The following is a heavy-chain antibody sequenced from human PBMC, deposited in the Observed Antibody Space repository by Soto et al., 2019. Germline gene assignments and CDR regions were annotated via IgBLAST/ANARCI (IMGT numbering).Heavy chain of an antibody. V-gene: IGHV4-4*07. CDR2: IYTSGST. CDR1: GGSISSYY. J-gene: IGHJ4*02. Sequence: QVQLQESGPGLVKPSETLSLTCTVYGGSISSYYWSWIRQPAGKGLEWIGRIYTSGSTNYNPSLNRRVTMSVDTYKNQFYLTLSSVTAADTAVYYYASPDPQRTLIGYFDYWGQGTQVTVSS. CDR3: ASPDPQRTLIGYFDY. D-gene: IGHD2-8*01.